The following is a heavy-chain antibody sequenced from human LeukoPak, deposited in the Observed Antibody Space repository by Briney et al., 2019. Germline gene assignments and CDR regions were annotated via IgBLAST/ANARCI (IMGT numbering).Heavy chain of an antibody. CDR3: ARGAKRYLDWLSKSRGDYYMDV. V-gene: IGHV4-34*01. CDR1: GGSFSGYY. Sequence: SETLSLTCAVYGGSFSGYYWSWIRQPPGKGLEWIGEIYHSGSTNYNPSLKSRVTISVDTSKNQFSLKLSSVTAADTAVYYCARGAKRYLDWLSKSRGDYYMDVWGKGTTVTVSS. CDR2: IYHSGST. J-gene: IGHJ6*03. D-gene: IGHD3-9*01.